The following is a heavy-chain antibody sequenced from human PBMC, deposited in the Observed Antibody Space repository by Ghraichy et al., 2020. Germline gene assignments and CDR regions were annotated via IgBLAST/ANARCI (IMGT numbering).Heavy chain of an antibody. D-gene: IGHD2-21*01. CDR1: GYTLTELS. CDR3: ATDEAIRRYYGMDV. Sequence: ASVKVSCKVSGYTLTELSMHWVRQAPGKGLEWMGGFDPEDGETIYAQKFQGRVTMTEDTSTDTAYMELSSLRSEDTAVYYCATDEAIRRYYGMDVWGQGTTVTVSS. V-gene: IGHV1-24*01. J-gene: IGHJ6*02. CDR2: FDPEDGET.